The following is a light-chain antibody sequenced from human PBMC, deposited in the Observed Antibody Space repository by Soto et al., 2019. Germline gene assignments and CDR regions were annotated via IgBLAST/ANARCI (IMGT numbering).Light chain of an antibody. V-gene: IGKV1-5*01. CDR3: QQYKIYWT. CDR2: DAS. Sequence: DVQMTQSLSTLSASVGDRVIITCRASQSISDYLAWYQQKPGKAPKLLIYDASNLESGVPSTFSGSGSGTEFTLTICSLQPDDFATYYCQQYKIYWTSGQVTKVDIK. CDR1: QSISDY. J-gene: IGKJ1*01.